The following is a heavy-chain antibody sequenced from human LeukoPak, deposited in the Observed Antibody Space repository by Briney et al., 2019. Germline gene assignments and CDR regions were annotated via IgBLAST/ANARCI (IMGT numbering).Heavy chain of an antibody. CDR1: GYTFTSYY. CDR2: INPSGGST. Sequence: ASVKVSCKASGYTFTSYYMHWVRQAPGQGLEWMGIINPSGGSTSYAQKFQGRVTMTRDTSTSTAYMELSSLRSEDTAVYYCARDFAVDYFDYWGQGTLVTVSS. CDR3: ARDFAVDYFDY. V-gene: IGHV1-46*01. J-gene: IGHJ4*02. D-gene: IGHD3-3*01.